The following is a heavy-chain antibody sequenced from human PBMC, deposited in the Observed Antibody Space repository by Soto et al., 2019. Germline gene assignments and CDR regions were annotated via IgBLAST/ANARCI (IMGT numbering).Heavy chain of an antibody. V-gene: IGHV4-59*08. CDR2: VYYSGTT. Sequence: QVQLQESGPGLVKPSETLSLTCTVSGGSISSYYWSWIRQPPGRGLEWIGYVYYSGTTNYNPSLKSRVTISVDTSKNQFSLRLNSVTAADTAVYYCARHVGISWLDYWGQGTLVTVSS. D-gene: IGHD6-13*01. CDR3: ARHVGISWLDY. J-gene: IGHJ4*02. CDR1: GGSISSYY.